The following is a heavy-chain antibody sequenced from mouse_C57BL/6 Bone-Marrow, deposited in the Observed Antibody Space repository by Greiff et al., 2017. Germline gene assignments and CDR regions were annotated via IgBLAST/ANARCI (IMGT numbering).Heavy chain of an antibody. CDR1: GFSLTSYG. CDR3: ARKRGNGYYAMDY. CDR2: IWSGGST. J-gene: IGHJ4*01. V-gene: IGHV2-2*01. Sequence: VQLQQSGPGLVQPSQSLSITCTVSGFSLTSYGVHWVRQSPGKGLEWLGVIWSGGSTDYNAAFISRLSISKDNSKSQVFFKMNSLQADDTAIYYCARKRGNGYYAMDYWGQGTSVTVSS.